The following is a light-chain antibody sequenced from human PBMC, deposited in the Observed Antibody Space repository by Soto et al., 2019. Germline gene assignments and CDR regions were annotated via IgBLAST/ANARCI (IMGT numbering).Light chain of an antibody. V-gene: IGKV1-12*01. CDR1: QGISTW. Sequence: DIEMTQSTSSVSASVGDRVTITCRASQGISTWLAWYQQKPGKAPNLLIYTASSLQSGVPSRFSGSGSGTDFTLTINGMQPEDFATYYCQQAASFPITFGQRTRLEIK. CDR2: TAS. CDR3: QQAASFPIT. J-gene: IGKJ5*01.